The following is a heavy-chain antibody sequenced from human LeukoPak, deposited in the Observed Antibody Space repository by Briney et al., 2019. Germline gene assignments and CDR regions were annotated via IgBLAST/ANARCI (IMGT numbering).Heavy chain of an antibody. CDR3: ARDYYYDSSGYYYGMDV. D-gene: IGHD3-22*01. CDR2: IYYSGST. V-gene: IGHV4-59*12. Sequence: SETLSLTCTVSGGSINSYYWSWIRQPPGKGLEWIGYIYYSGSTNYNPSLKSRVTISVDTSKNQFSLKLSSVTAADTAVYYCARDYYYDSSGYYYGMDVWGQGTTVTVSS. CDR1: GGSINSYY. J-gene: IGHJ6*02.